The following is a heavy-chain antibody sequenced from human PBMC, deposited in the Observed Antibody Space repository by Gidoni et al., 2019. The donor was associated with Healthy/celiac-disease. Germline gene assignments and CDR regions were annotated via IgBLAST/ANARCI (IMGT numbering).Heavy chain of an antibody. CDR3: ARVDDSGAFDI. J-gene: IGHJ3*02. CDR2: ISSNGGST. Sequence: EVQLVASGGGLVQPGGSLSLSCAASGFTVSSYAMHWVRQAPGKGLEYVSAISSNGGSTYYANSVKGRFTISRDNSKNTLYLQMGSLRAEDMAVYYCARVDDSGAFDIWGQGTMVTVSS. D-gene: IGHD1-26*01. V-gene: IGHV3-64*01. CDR1: GFTVSSYA.